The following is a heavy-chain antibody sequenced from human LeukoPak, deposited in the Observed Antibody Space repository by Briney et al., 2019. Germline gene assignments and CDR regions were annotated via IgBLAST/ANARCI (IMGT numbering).Heavy chain of an antibody. CDR2: IYYSGST. CDR1: GGSISSSSYY. J-gene: IGHJ5*02. V-gene: IGHV4-39*01. Sequence: SETLSLTCTVSGGSISSSSYYWGWIRQPPGKGLEWIGSIYYSGSTYYNPSLKSRVTISVDTSKNQFSLKLSSVTAADTAVYYCVRQDFWSGYYFDPWGQGTVVTVSS. D-gene: IGHD3-3*01. CDR3: VRQDFWSGYYFDP.